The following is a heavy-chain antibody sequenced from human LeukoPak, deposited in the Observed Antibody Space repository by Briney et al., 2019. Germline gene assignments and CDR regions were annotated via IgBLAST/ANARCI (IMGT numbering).Heavy chain of an antibody. Sequence: SETLSLTCTVSGSSTSSSSYYWGWIRQPPGKGLEWIGSIYYSGSTYYNPSLKSRVIIFVDTSKNQFSVNLRSVTAADTAMYYCASRGGVVVAATAPYFDYWGQGALVTVSS. D-gene: IGHD2-15*01. CDR1: GSSTSSSSYY. V-gene: IGHV4-39*01. J-gene: IGHJ4*02. CDR3: ASRGGVVVAATAPYFDY. CDR2: IYYSGST.